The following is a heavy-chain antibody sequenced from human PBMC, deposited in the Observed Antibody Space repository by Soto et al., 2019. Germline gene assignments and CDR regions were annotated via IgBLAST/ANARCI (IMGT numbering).Heavy chain of an antibody. Sequence: GGSLSLSCASSGFPFSAFSINWVRQAPGKGLEWVSYISSSINTIYYADSVKGRFTISRDNAKNSLYLHLNSLTDEDTGVYYCAREGGRHCSPNRCYNGFDIWGQGTMVTVS. V-gene: IGHV3-48*02. J-gene: IGHJ3*02. D-gene: IGHD2-2*02. CDR3: AREGGRHCSPNRCYNGFDI. CDR1: GFPFSAFS. CDR2: ISSSINTI.